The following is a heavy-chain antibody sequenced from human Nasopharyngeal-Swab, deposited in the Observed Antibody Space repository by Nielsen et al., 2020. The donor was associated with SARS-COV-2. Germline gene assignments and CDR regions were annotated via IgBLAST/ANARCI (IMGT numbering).Heavy chain of an antibody. CDR1: GGSISSYY. Sequence: SETLSLTCTVSGGSISSYYWSWIRQPPGKGLEWIGYIYYSGGTNYNPSLKSRVTFSVDTSKNQFSLKVRSVTAADTAVYYCAREYSSSSALLDYWGQGTLVTVSS. CDR3: AREYSSSSALLDY. CDR2: IYYSGGT. D-gene: IGHD6-6*01. V-gene: IGHV4-59*12. J-gene: IGHJ4*02.